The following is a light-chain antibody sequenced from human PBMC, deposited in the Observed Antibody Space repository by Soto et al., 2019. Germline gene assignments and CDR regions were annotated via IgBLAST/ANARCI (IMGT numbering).Light chain of an antibody. J-gene: IGKJ2*02. Sequence: DIQMTQSPSTLSASVGDRVTITCRASQGISRWLAWYQQKPGNAPKLLIYDASSLESGVPSRFSGSGSGTEFTLTISSLQPDDFATYYGQEYNSYFPCTFGQGTKVEIE. CDR2: DAS. V-gene: IGKV1-5*01. CDR1: QGISRW. CDR3: QEYNSYFPCT.